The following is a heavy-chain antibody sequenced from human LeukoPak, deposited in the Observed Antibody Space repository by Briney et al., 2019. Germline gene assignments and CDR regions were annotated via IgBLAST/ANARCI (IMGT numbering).Heavy chain of an antibody. J-gene: IGHJ4*02. CDR3: ARAVGYGGNLIDY. Sequence: SETLSLTCTVSGASISSTNYYWGWIRQPPGKGLEWIGSIYYSGSAYYNPSLKSRVTISVDTSKNQFSLKLSSVTAADTAVYYCARAVGYGGNLIDYWGQGTLVTVSS. CDR2: IYYSGSA. CDR1: GASISSTNYY. V-gene: IGHV4-39*07. D-gene: IGHD4-23*01.